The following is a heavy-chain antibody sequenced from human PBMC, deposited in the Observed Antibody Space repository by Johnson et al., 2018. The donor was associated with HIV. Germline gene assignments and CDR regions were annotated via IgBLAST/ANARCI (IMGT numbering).Heavy chain of an antibody. D-gene: IGHD3-10*01. CDR1: GFTFSSYA. Sequence: VQLVESGGGLVQPGGSLRLSCAASGFTFSSYAMHWVRQPPGKGLECVSGISTTGGNTHYATSVKGRFTISRDNSKNTLYLQMGSLRAEDMAVYYCARDRSRHITMLLPDYGAFDIWGQGTMVTVSS. J-gene: IGHJ3*02. CDR2: ISTTGGNT. CDR3: ARDRSRHITMLLPDYGAFDI. V-gene: IGHV3-64*01.